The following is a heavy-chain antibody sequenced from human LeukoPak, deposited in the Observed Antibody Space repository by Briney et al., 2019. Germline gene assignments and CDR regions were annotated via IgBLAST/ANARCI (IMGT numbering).Heavy chain of an antibody. CDR2: IYPGDSDT. V-gene: IGHV5-51*01. CDR1: GYSSTSYW. J-gene: IGHJ3*02. D-gene: IGHD3-22*01. CDR3: ARQTTPYYYDSSGYYAFDI. Sequence: GESLKISCKGSGYSSTSYWIGWVCQMPGKGLEWMGIIYPGDSDTRYSPSFQGQVTISADKSISTAYLQWSSLKASDTAMCYCARQTTPYYYDSSGYYAFDIWGQGTMVTVSS.